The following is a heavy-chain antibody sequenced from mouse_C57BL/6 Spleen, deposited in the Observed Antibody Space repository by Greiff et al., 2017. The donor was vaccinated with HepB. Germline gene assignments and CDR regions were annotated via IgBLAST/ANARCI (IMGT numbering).Heavy chain of an antibody. CDR2: IHPNSGST. J-gene: IGHJ1*03. CDR1: GYTFTSYW. CDR3: ARIPGSSYDWYFDV. Sequence: QVQLQQPGAELVKPGASVKLSCKASGYTFTSYWMHWVKQRPGQGLEWIGMIHPNSGSTNYNEKFKSKATLTVDKSSSTAYMQLSSLTSEDSAVYYCARIPGSSYDWYFDVWGTGTTVTVSS. V-gene: IGHV1-64*01. D-gene: IGHD1-1*01.